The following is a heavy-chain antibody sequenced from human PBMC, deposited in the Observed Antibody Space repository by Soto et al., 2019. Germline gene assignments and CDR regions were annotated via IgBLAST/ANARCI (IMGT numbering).Heavy chain of an antibody. D-gene: IGHD1-26*01. J-gene: IGHJ4*02. CDR1: GGSISSGGYY. Sequence: QVQLQESGPGLVKPSQTLSLTCTVSGGSISSGGYYWSWIRQHPGKGLEWIGYIYYSVSPYYNPSRKRRVTISVDTSKNQFSLKLSSVTAADTAVYYWARWVGATSFDYWGQGTLVTVSS. CDR2: IYYSVSP. V-gene: IGHV4-31*03. CDR3: ARWVGATSFDY.